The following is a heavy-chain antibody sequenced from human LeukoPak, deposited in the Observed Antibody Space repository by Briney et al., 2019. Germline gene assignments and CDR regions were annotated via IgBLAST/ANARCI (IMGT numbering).Heavy chain of an antibody. CDR1: GYTFTGYY. CDR2: INPNSGGT. CDR3: ARDGELDGVPFDY. Sequence: GASVKVSCKAPGYTFTGYYMHWVRQAPGQGLEWMGWINPNSGGTNYAQKFQGRVTMTRDASISTAYMELSRLRSDDTAVYYCARDGELDGVPFDYWGQGTLVTVSS. J-gene: IGHJ4*02. D-gene: IGHD1-1*01. V-gene: IGHV1-2*02.